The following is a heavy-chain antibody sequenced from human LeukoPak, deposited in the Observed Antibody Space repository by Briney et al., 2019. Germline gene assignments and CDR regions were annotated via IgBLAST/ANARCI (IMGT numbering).Heavy chain of an antibody. D-gene: IGHD5-18*01. V-gene: IGHV3-23*01. J-gene: IGHJ4*02. CDR2: ISGSGGSI. CDR1: GFTFSNYV. Sequence: PGGSLRLSCAASGFTFSNYVMSWVRQAPGKGLEWVSGISGSGGSIYYADSVKGRFTISRDSSKSTLNLQMNSLRAEDTAVYYCAKHGDTVMWLDYWGQGTLVTVSS. CDR3: AKHGDTVMWLDY.